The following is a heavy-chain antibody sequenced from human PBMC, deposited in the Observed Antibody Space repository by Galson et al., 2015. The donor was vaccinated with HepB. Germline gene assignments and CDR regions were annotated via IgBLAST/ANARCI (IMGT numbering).Heavy chain of an antibody. CDR2: ISSSSSTI. J-gene: IGHJ3*02. Sequence: SLRLSCAASGFTFSSYSMNWVRQAPGKGLEWVSYISSSSSTIYYADPVKGRFTISRDNAKNSLYLQMNSLRAEDTAVYYCARDITMIVVVTPDAFDIWGQGTMVTVSS. CDR1: GFTFSSYS. CDR3: ARDITMIVVVTPDAFDI. D-gene: IGHD3-22*01. V-gene: IGHV3-48*04.